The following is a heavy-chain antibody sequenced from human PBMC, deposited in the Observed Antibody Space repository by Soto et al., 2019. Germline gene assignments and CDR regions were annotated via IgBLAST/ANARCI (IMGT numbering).Heavy chain of an antibody. CDR1: GLTFSGPS. CDR2: MRSGAKNFAT. Sequence: EVQLVESGGGLVRPGGSLKASCTFSGLTFSGPSLPGVRHFSGRGLGGVGRMRSGAKNFATEYGASMKGRFIISRDDSKNTAYLEMNSLTADDTAVYYCQLRDNMDVWGKGTTV. J-gene: IGHJ6*04. V-gene: IGHV3-73*01. CDR3: QLRDNMDV.